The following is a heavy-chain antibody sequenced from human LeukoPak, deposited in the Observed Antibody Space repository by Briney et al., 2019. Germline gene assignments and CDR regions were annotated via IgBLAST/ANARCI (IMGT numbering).Heavy chain of an antibody. CDR2: INPSGGST. CDR3: ARGERNTVTTEYYYYGMDV. J-gene: IGHJ6*02. Sequence: ASVKVSCKASGYXFTSYYMHWVRQAPGQGLEWMGLINPSGGSTSYAQKFQGRVTMTRDTSTSTVYMELSSLRSEDTAVYYCARGERNTVTTEYYYYGMDVWGQGTTVTVSS. CDR1: GYXFTSYY. D-gene: IGHD4-17*01. V-gene: IGHV1-46*01.